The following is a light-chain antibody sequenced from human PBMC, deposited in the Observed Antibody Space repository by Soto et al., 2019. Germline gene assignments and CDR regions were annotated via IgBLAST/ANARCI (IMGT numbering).Light chain of an antibody. CDR3: SSYAGFNQVI. CDR2: DVS. CDR1: RSDVGTYNF. Sequence: QSALTQPPSASGSPGQSVTISCTGTRSDVGTYNFVSWYQHHPGKAPKLTIYDVSKRPSGVPDRFSGYKSGNTASLTVSGLQAEDEADYYCSSYAGFNQVIFGGGTKVTVL. V-gene: IGLV2-8*01. J-gene: IGLJ2*01.